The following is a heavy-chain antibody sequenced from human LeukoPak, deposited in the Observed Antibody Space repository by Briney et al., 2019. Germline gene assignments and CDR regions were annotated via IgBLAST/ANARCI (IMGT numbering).Heavy chain of an antibody. D-gene: IGHD6-19*01. CDR1: GGSISSGGYS. CDR3: ARGPDPIAVAALYYFDY. V-gene: IGHV4-30-2*01. J-gene: IGHJ4*02. CDR2: IYHSGST. Sequence: SQTLSLTCAVSGGSISSGGYSWSWIRQPPGKGLEWIGYIYHSGSTYYNPSLKSRVIISVDRSKNQFSLKLSSVTAADTAVYYCARGPDPIAVAALYYFDYWGQGTLVTVSS.